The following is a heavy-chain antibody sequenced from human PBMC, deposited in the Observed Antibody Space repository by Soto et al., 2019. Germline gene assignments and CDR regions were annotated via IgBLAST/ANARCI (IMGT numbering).Heavy chain of an antibody. CDR2: ISPIFGTA. CDR3: ARARIEDTNGYYLNYYGMDV. V-gene: IGHV1-69*06. J-gene: IGHJ6*02. CDR1: GGTFSNYA. D-gene: IGHD3-22*01. Sequence: QVQLVQSGAEVKKSGSSVKVSCRASGGTFSNYAINWVRQAPGLRLEWMGGISPIFGTATYAQKFQRRVTMIADTYTTTVYMELSSLRSDDTAAYYCARARIEDTNGYYLNYYGMDVWGQGTTVTVSS.